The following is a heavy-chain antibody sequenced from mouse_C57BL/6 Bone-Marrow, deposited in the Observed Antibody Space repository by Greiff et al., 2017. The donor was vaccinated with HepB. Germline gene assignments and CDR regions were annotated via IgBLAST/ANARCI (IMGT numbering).Heavy chain of an antibody. J-gene: IGHJ2*01. CDR3: ARELGYGNYFDY. V-gene: IGHV14-2*01. Sequence: VHVKQSGAELVKPGASVKLSCTASGFNIKDYYMHWVKQRTEQGLEWIGRIDPEDGETKYAPKFQGKATITADTSSTTAYLQLSSLTSEDTAVYYCARELGYGNYFDYWGQGTTLTVSS. CDR2: IDPEDGET. CDR1: GFNIKDYY. D-gene: IGHD2-1*01.